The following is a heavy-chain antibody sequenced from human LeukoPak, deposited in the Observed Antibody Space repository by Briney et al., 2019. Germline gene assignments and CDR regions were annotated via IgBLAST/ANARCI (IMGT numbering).Heavy chain of an antibody. Sequence: KGGESLKISCKGSGYSFTSYWIGWVRQMPGKGLEWMGIIYPGDSDTTYSPSFQGQVIISADKSISTAYLQWSSLKASDTAMYYCARRQQNRLEPGGNWFDPWGQGTLVTVSS. D-gene: IGHD2-2*01. CDR1: GYSFTSYW. V-gene: IGHV5-51*01. CDR2: IYPGDSDT. CDR3: ARRQQNRLEPGGNWFDP. J-gene: IGHJ5*02.